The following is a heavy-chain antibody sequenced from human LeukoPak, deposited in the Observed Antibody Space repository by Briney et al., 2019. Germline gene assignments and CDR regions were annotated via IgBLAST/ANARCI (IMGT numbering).Heavy chain of an antibody. CDR2: INPNRGGT. CDR1: GYTFTGYY. J-gene: IGHJ4*02. CDR3: ARMSFGGWYCYGSGSSDY. V-gene: IGHV1-2*06. Sequence: ASVKVSCKASGYTFTGYYMHWVRQAPGQGLEWMGRINPNRGGTNYAQKFQGRVTMTRDTSISTAYMELSRLRSDDTAVYCCARMSFGGWYCYGSGSSDYWGQGTLVTVSS. D-gene: IGHD3-10*01.